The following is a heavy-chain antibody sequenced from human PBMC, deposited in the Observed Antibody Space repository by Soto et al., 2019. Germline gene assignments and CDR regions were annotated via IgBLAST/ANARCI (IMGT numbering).Heavy chain of an antibody. V-gene: IGHV3-23*01. Sequence: PGGPRTLARGACRLCLSSSSTSYVRQTPGRGLEWVSAISGSGSPTYYADSVKGRFTISRDNSKNTLYLQMNSLRADDTAVYYCARDMSGGTYNYYYGMDVWGQGTTVTVSS. D-gene: IGHD1-26*01. CDR2: ISGSGSPT. J-gene: IGHJ6*02. CDR1: RLCLSSSS. CDR3: ARDMSGGTYNYYYGMDV.